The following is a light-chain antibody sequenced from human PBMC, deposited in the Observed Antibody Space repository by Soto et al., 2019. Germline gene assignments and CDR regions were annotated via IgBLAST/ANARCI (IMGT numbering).Light chain of an antibody. Sequence: DIVMTQSPLSLPVTPGAPASISCRSSQSLLQSNGNNYMDWYVLKPGQSPQLLIYLASNRASGVPXRFSGSRXGTDXXLKISRVEAEDVGXYYCMQALQTPLTFGQGTRLEIK. CDR2: LAS. CDR3: MQALQTPLT. V-gene: IGKV2-28*01. CDR1: QSLLQSNGNNY. J-gene: IGKJ5*01.